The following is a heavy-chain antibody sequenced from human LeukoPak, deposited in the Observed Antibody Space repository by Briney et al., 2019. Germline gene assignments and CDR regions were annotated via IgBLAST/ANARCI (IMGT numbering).Heavy chain of an antibody. D-gene: IGHD3-10*01. J-gene: IGHJ5*02. Sequence: SETLSLTCTVSGGSISSSSYYWGWIRQPPGKGLEWIGSIYYSGSTYYNPSLTSRVTISVDTSKNQFSLKLSSVTAADTAVYYCARDFKYRFGEFASNWFDPWGQGTLVTVSS. CDR3: ARDFKYRFGEFASNWFDP. V-gene: IGHV4-39*02. CDR1: GGSISSSSYY. CDR2: IYYSGST.